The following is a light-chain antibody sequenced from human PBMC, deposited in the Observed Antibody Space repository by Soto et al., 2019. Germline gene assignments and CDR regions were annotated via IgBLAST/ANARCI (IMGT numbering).Light chain of an antibody. CDR2: DAS. CDR1: QSVSSY. V-gene: IGKV3D-15*01. Sequence: ILVTLSLATLCVSPEDRSALSCIPSQSVSSYLAWYQQKPGQAPRLLIYDASTRATGIPARFSGSGSGTGFTLTISSLQPEDFAIYYCQQYNNWPGTFGQGTKVDIK. CDR3: QQYNNWPGT. J-gene: IGKJ1*01.